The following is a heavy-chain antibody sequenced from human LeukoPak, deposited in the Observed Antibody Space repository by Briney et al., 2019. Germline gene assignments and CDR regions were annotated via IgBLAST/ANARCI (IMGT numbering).Heavy chain of an antibody. CDR3: ARDSPFEWDVFGDSFDI. CDR1: GDSIGSGDYY. CDR2: ISSSGST. V-gene: IGHV4-61*02. D-gene: IGHD1-26*01. J-gene: IGHJ3*02. Sequence: SETLSLTCTVSGDSIGSGDYYWSWIRQPAGKGLEWIGRISSSGSTNSNPSLRSRVTISMDTSKNQFSLKMSSVTAADTAVYYCARDSPFEWDVFGDSFDIWGQGTVVTVSS.